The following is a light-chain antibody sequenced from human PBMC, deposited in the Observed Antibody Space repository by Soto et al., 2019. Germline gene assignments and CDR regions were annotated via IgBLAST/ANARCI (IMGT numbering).Light chain of an antibody. V-gene: IGLV1-44*01. CDR1: SSNIGSNT. J-gene: IGLJ3*02. Sequence: QSVLTQPPSASGTPGQSVTISCSGGSSNIGSNTVNWYQQLPGAAPRLLIYTFHQRPSGVPDRFSASKSGTSASLAISGLQSDDEADYYCATWDDSLNAWVFGGGTKLTVL. CDR3: ATWDDSLNAWV. CDR2: TFH.